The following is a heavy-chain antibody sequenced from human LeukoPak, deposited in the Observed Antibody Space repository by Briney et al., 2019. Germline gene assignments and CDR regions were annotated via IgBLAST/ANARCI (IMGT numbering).Heavy chain of an antibody. CDR2: ISDIGSI. CDR3: AGHHPRNTVDF. Sequence: SQTLSLTCTVSGGSISSGDYYWSWIRQPPGKGLEWIAYISDIGSINYNPSLKSRVTISLDTSKNQFSLKLSSVTAADTAVYYCAGHHPRNTVDFWGQGTLVTVSS. V-gene: IGHV4-61*08. J-gene: IGHJ4*02. CDR1: GGSISSGDYY. D-gene: IGHD2/OR15-2a*01.